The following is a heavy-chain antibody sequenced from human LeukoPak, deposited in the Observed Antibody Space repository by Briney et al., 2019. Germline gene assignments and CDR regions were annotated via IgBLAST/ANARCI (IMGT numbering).Heavy chain of an antibody. CDR1: GGTFSSYA. V-gene: IGHV1-69*13. CDR3: ARDRGTSGDSFDY. Sequence: ASVKVSCKASGGTFSSYAISWVRQAPGQGLEWMGGIIPIFGTANYAQKFQGRVTITADESTSTAYMELRSLRSDDTAVYYCARDRGTSGDSFDYWGQGTLVTVSS. CDR2: IIPIFGTA. J-gene: IGHJ4*02. D-gene: IGHD1-7*01.